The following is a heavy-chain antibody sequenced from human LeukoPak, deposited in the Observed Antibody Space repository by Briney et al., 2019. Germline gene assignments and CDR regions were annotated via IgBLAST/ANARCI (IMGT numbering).Heavy chain of an antibody. CDR1: GGSLSDSY. J-gene: IGHJ3*02. D-gene: IGHD2-2*01. V-gene: IGHV4-4*07. Sequence: PSETLSLTCSVSGGSLSDSYWSWIRQSAGERPEYIGRINFSGTTNYNPSLRSRVSLSMDMSKNQVSLDLSAVTAAGTAVYYCAKLLLPASKGAFIIWGLGTLVTVSS. CDR2: INFSGTT. CDR3: AKLLLPASKGAFII.